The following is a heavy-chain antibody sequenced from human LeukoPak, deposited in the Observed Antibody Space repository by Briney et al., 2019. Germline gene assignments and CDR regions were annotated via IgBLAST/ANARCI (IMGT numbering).Heavy chain of an antibody. J-gene: IGHJ4*02. CDR1: CGSISRGVYY. D-gene: IGHD6-19*01. Sequence: SETLSLTCTVSCGSISRGVYYWRWLRQHPGEGLEWIGYIYYSGSTYYNPSLKSRVTISVDTSKNQFSLKLSSVTAADTAVYYCASFLYSSGWYSDYWGQGTLVTVSS. CDR2: IYYSGST. CDR3: ASFLYSSGWYSDY. V-gene: IGHV4-31*03.